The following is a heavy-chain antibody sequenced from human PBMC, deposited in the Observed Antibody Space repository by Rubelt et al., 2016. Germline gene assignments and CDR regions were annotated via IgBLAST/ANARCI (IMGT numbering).Heavy chain of an antibody. Sequence: QVQLQQWGAGLLKPSETLSLTCAVYGGSFSGYYWSWIRQPPGKGLEWIGGINHSGSTNYNPSLTSRVTISGDLSKKQFSLKLTAVAAADTAVYVCERSVRFLEKASDIWGRGTLVTVSS. D-gene: IGHD3-3*01. J-gene: IGHJ3*02. CDR1: GGSFSGYY. CDR3: ERSVRFLEKASDI. V-gene: IGHV4-34*01. CDR2: INHSGST.